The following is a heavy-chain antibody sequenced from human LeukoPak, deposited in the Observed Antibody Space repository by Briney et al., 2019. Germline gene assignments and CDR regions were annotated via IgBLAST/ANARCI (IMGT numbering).Heavy chain of an antibody. D-gene: IGHD1-26*01. CDR1: GVTFSTYA. J-gene: IGHJ4*02. CDR2: ISGSGTNT. Sequence: GGSLRLSCAASGVTFSTYAMSWVCQAPGKGLEWVSAISGSGTNTYYANSVKGRFTISRDNSKNTLYLQMSSLRAEDTAVYFCAKVPNSGNYYYFDYWGQGTPVTVSS. CDR3: AKVPNSGNYYYFDY. V-gene: IGHV3-23*01.